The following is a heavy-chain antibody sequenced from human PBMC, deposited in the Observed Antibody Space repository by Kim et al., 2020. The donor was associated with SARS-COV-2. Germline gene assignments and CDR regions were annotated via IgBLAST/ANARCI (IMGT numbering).Heavy chain of an antibody. Sequence: GGSLRLSCAASGFTFSSYGMHWVRQAPGKGLEWVAVISYDGSNKYYADSVKGRFTISRDNSKNTLYLQMNSLRAEDTAVYYCARDYDILTGPRWGDAFDIWGQGTMVTVSS. D-gene: IGHD3-9*01. CDR1: GFTFSSYG. V-gene: IGHV3-33*05. CDR2: ISYDGSNK. CDR3: ARDYDILTGPRWGDAFDI. J-gene: IGHJ3*02.